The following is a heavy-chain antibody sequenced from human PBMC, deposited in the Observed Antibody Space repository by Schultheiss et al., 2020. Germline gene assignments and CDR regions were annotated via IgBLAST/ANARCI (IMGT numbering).Heavy chain of an antibody. V-gene: IGHV3-64*04. CDR3: ARVPAARTYYYYGMDV. CDR2: ISTDGGKT. D-gene: IGHD2-2*01. J-gene: IGHJ6*02. CDR1: GFTFSSYA. Sequence: GSLRLSCAASGFTFSSYAMSWVRQAPGKGLEYVSAISTDGGKTYHANSVRGRFTTSRDNAKNSLYLQMNSLRAEDTAVYYCARVPAARTYYYYGMDVWGQGTTVTVSS.